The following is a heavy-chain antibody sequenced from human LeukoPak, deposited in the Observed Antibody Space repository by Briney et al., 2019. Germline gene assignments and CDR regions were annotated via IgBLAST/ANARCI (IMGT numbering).Heavy chain of an antibody. J-gene: IGHJ4*02. CDR3: ARGGTEGLWPDY. D-gene: IGHD2-21*01. CDR1: GYTFINYD. V-gene: IGHV1-8*01. CDR2: MNPNSGNT. Sequence: ASVKVSCKASGYTFINYDINWVRQATGQGLEWMGWMNPNSGNTGYAQRFQGRVTMTRDTSINTAYMELSSLRSEDTAVYYCARGGTEGLWPDYWGQGTLATVST.